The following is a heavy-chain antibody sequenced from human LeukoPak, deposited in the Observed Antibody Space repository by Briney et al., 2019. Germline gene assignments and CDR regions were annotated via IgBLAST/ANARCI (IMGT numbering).Heavy chain of an antibody. CDR2: IYYSGST. CDR1: GGSISSYY. CDR3: ARHFRGAVGNDFWSGYPYFDY. J-gene: IGHJ4*02. V-gene: IGHV4-59*01. D-gene: IGHD3-3*01. Sequence: SETLSLTCTVSGGSISSYYWSWIRQPPGKGLEWIGYIYYSGSTNYNPSLKSRVTISVDTSKNQFSLKLSSVTAADTAVYYCARHFRGAVGNDFWSGYPYFDYWGQGTLVTVSS.